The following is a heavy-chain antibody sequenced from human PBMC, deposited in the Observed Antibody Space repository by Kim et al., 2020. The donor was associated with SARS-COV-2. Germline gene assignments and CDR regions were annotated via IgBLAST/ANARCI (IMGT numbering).Heavy chain of an antibody. D-gene: IGHD3-9*01. CDR1: KFDFGVYY. Sequence: GGSLRLSCEGSKFDFGVYYMSWIRQAPGKGPEWLAYISSTGRTIFYADSVKGRSTIPRDNAKNSLFLQMHTLSADDTAVYYCARDLRDHDVLTAPGYFDLWGRGTQVTVSS. V-gene: IGHV3-11*04. CDR2: ISSTGRTI. J-gene: IGHJ2*01. CDR3: ARDLRDHDVLTAPGYFDL.